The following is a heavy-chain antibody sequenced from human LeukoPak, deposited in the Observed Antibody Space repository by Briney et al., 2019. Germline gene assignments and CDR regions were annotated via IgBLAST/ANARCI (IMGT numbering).Heavy chain of an antibody. CDR2: IIPIFGTA. J-gene: IGHJ4*02. Sequence: LVKVSCKASGYTFIGYYMHWVRQAPGQGLEWMGGIIPIFGTANYAQKFQGRVTLTADESTSTAYMELSSLRSEDTAVYYCARVEGYCSSTSCHPGDYWGQGTLVTVSS. CDR1: GYTFIGYY. D-gene: IGHD2-2*01. V-gene: IGHV1-69*13. CDR3: ARVEGYCSSTSCHPGDY.